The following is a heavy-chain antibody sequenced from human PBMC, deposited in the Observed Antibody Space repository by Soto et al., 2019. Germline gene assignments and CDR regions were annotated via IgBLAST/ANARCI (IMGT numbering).Heavy chain of an antibody. CDR2: MSAYNGNT. V-gene: IGHV1-18*04. D-gene: IGHD2-15*01. Sequence: ASEEVACKASGYTLTSCGISWVRQAPGQGLEWMRWMSAYNGNTNYTQKLQGRVTMTSDTSTSTAYMELRSLRSDDTAVYYCALDTCNSDYYYYGMDVWRKGTTVILSS. CDR3: ALDTCNSDYYYYGMDV. CDR1: GYTLTSCG. J-gene: IGHJ6*04.